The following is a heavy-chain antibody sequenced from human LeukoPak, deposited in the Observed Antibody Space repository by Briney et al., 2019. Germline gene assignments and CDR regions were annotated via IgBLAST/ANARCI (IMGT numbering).Heavy chain of an antibody. CDR3: ARGRMYSSSWYGYYYYMDV. J-gene: IGHJ6*03. CDR1: GGSFSGYY. Sequence: SETLSLTCAVYGGSFSGYYWSWIRQPPGKGLEWIGEINHSGSTNYNPSLKSRVTISVDTSKNQFSRKLSSVTAADTAVYYCARGRMYSSSWYGYYYYMDVWGKGTTVTVSS. D-gene: IGHD6-13*01. CDR2: INHSGST. V-gene: IGHV4-34*01.